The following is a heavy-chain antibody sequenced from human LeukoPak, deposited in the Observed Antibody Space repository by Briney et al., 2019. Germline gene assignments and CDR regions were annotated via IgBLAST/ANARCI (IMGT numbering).Heavy chain of an antibody. D-gene: IGHD3-3*01. J-gene: IGHJ6*03. V-gene: IGHV3-9*03. CDR1: GFTFDDYA. Sequence: PGGSLRLSCAASGFTFDDYAMHWVRQAPGTGLEWVSGISWNSGSIGYADSVKGRFTISRDNAKNSLYLQMNSLRAEDMALYYCAKGGNVLRFLGYWDYMDVWGKGTTVTVSS. CDR3: AKGGNVLRFLGYWDYMDV. CDR2: ISWNSGSI.